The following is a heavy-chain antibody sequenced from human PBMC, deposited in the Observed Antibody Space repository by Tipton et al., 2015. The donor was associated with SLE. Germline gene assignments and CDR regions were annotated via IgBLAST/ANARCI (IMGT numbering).Heavy chain of an antibody. D-gene: IGHD3-3*01. V-gene: IGHV4-4*07. Sequence: TLSLTCTVSGDSFSSYYWDWIRQPAGKGLEWIGRMYGSGSPTHYNPSLESRVTMSVDTSQKQFSLKLTSVTAADTAVYYCARIRPGHGDPFDFWGQGALVTASS. CDR1: GDSFSSYY. CDR3: ARIRPGHGDPFDF. J-gene: IGHJ4*02. CDR2: MYGSGSPT.